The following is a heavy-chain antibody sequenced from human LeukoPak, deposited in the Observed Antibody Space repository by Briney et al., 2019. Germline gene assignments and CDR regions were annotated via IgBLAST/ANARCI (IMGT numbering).Heavy chain of an antibody. CDR1: GFTFSSYA. V-gene: IGHV3-30-3*01. Sequence: GRSLRLSCAASGFTFSSYAMHWVRQAPGKGLEWVAVISYDGSNKYYADSVKGRFTISRDNSKNTLYLQMNSLRAEDTAVYYCARDYVTTWAFDIWGQGTMVTVSS. D-gene: IGHD4-11*01. CDR2: ISYDGSNK. J-gene: IGHJ3*02. CDR3: ARDYVTTWAFDI.